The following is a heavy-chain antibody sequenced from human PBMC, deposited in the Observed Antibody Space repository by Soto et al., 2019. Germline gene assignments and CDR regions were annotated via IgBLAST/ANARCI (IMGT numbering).Heavy chain of an antibody. D-gene: IGHD2-2*01. CDR2: IIPIFGTA. CDR1: GGTFSSYA. J-gene: IGHJ6*02. Sequence: QVQLVQSGAEVTKPGSSVKVSCKASGGTFSSYAISWVRQAPGQGLEWLGGIIPIFGTANYAQKFQGRVTITADESTSTAYMELSSLRSEDTAVYYCGASHPTLEQRGYSYGMDVWGQGTTVTVSS. CDR3: GASHPTLEQRGYSYGMDV. V-gene: IGHV1-69*01.